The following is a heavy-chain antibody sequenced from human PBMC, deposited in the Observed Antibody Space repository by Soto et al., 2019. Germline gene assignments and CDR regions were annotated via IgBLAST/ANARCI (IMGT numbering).Heavy chain of an antibody. V-gene: IGHV4-39*01. J-gene: IGHJ4*02. CDR3: VRGEGSGSFSN. CDR1: GGSISSSGYY. Sequence: PSETLSLTCTVSGGSISSSGYYWGWIRQPPGKGLEWIGSIYYSGSTSYNPSLKSRVTMSVDTSKNQLSLKLSSVTAADTAVYYCVRGEGSGSFSNWGQGTLVTAPQ. CDR2: IYYSGST. D-gene: IGHD3-10*01.